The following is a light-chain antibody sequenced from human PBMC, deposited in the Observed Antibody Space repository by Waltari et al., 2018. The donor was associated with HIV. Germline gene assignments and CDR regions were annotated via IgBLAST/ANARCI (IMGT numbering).Light chain of an antibody. Sequence: QSALAQPASVSGSPGQSITISCTGTSSDVGGYNYVSWYQQHPDNVPRLMIYEVIHRPSAISRRFFGSKSGYTSSLTISGLQPDDEAYYYCSSYTSSSSRDVVFGGGTKLTVL. J-gene: IGLJ2*01. V-gene: IGLV2-14*03. CDR2: EVI. CDR1: SSDVGGYNY. CDR3: SSYTSSSSRDVV.